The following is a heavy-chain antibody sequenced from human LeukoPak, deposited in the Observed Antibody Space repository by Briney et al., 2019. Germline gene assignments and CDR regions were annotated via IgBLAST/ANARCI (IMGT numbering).Heavy chain of an antibody. CDR3: ARQRTGVIFFDY. CDR2: IYYSGST. CDR1: GGSISSSGYY. Sequence: PSETLSLTCTVSGGSISSSGYYWGWIRQPPGKGLEWIGSIYYSGSTYYNPSLKSRVTISVDTSKNQFSLKLSSVTAADTAVYYCARQRTGVIFFDYWGQGVLVTASS. J-gene: IGHJ4*02. D-gene: IGHD3/OR15-3a*01. V-gene: IGHV4-39*01.